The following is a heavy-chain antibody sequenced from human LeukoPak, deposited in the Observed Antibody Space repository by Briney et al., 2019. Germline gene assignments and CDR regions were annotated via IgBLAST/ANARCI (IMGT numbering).Heavy chain of an antibody. J-gene: IGHJ4*02. CDR3: ARVIRGGVDY. Sequence: PGGSLRLSCAASGFTVSSNYMSWVRQAPGKGLEWVSVIYSGGGTYYADSVRGRFTISRDKSKNMLDLQMNSLRVEDTAVYYCARVIRGGVDYWGQGTLVTVSS. CDR1: GFTVSSNY. D-gene: IGHD3-10*01. CDR2: IYSGGGT. V-gene: IGHV3-53*01.